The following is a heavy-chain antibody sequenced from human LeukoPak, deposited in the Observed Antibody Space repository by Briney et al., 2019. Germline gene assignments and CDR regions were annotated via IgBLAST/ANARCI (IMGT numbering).Heavy chain of an antibody. J-gene: IGHJ4*02. V-gene: IGHV3-48*03. Sequence: GGSLRLSCAASGFTFSSYEMNWVRQAPGKGLEWVSYISSSGSTVYYADSVKGRFTISRDNDKNSLYLQVNSLRAEDTAVYYCARDPSGGHDDGYFDYWGQGTLVTVSS. D-gene: IGHD5-12*01. CDR2: ISSSGSTV. CDR3: ARDPSGGHDDGYFDY. CDR1: GFTFSSYE.